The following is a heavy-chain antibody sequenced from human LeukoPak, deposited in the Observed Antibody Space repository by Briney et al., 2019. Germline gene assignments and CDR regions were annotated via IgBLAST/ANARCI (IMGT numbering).Heavy chain of an antibody. V-gene: IGHV1-18*01. CDR2: ISAYNGNT. CDR1: GYTFTSYG. D-gene: IGHD1-26*01. J-gene: IGHJ3*02. CDR3: ARSEVVGATTDLDAFDI. Sequence: ASVKVSCKASGYTFTSYGISWVRQAPGQGLEWMGWISAYNGNTNYAQKLQGRVTITADESTSTAYMELSSLRSEDTAVYYCARSEVVGATTDLDAFDIWGQGTMVTVSS.